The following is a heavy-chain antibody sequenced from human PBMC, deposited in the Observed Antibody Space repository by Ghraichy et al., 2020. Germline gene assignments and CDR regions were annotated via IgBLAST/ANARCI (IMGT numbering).Heavy chain of an antibody. V-gene: IGHV4-59*01. CDR2: IYYSGST. Sequence: SETLSLTCTVSGGSISSYYWSWIRQPPGKGLEWIGYIYYSGSTNYNASLKSRVTISVDTSKNQFSLKLSSVTAADTAVYYCARGGFYYDSSGTLDYWGQGTLVTVSS. J-gene: IGHJ4*02. CDR1: GGSISSYY. CDR3: ARGGFYYDSSGTLDY. D-gene: IGHD3-22*01.